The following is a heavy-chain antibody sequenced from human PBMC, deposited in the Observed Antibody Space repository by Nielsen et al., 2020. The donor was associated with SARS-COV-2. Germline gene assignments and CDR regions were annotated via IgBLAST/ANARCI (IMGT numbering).Heavy chain of an antibody. Sequence: SETLSLTCTVYGGSFSGYYWSWIRQPPGKGLEWIGEIKQFGSTKYNPSLKSRVTISLDTSKNQFSLKLPSVTAADTAVYYCASLPALNNYSDSWGQGTLVTVSS. CDR3: ASLPALNNYSDS. CDR2: IKQFGST. D-gene: IGHD2/OR15-2a*01. J-gene: IGHJ4*02. V-gene: IGHV4-34*01. CDR1: GGSFSGYY.